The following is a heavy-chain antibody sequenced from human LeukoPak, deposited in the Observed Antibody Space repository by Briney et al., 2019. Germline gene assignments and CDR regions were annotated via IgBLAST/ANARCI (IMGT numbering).Heavy chain of an antibody. V-gene: IGHV3-30*18. CDR2: ISYDGSNK. J-gene: IGHJ4*02. CDR1: GFTVSSYG. D-gene: IGHD3-22*01. CDR3: AKDQNYYDSSGYSYYFDY. Sequence: PGGSLRLSCAASGFTVSSYGMHWVRQAPGKGLEWVAVISYDGSNKYYADSVKGRFTISRDNSKNTLYLQMNSLRAEDTAVYYCAKDQNYYDSSGYSYYFDYWGQGTLVTVSS.